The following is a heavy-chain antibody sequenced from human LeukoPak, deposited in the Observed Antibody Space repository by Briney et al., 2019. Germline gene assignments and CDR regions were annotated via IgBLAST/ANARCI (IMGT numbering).Heavy chain of an antibody. Sequence: GGALRLSCAASGFTFSSYAMSWGRQAPGKGLEWGSAISGSGGSTYYADSVKGRFTISRDNSKNTLYLQMNSLRAEDTAVYYCAKVDYYDSSGYESAFDYWGQGTLVTVSS. CDR1: GFTFSSYA. CDR2: ISGSGGST. J-gene: IGHJ4*02. D-gene: IGHD3-22*01. V-gene: IGHV3-23*01. CDR3: AKVDYYDSSGYESAFDY.